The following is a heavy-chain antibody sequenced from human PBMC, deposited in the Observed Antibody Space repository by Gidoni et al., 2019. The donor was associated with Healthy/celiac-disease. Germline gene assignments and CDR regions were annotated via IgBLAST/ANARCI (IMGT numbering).Heavy chain of an antibody. CDR3: ARATVVVAATPRGNWFDP. D-gene: IGHD2-15*01. J-gene: IGHJ5*02. Sequence: QVQLVQSGAEVKKPGSSVKVSCKASGDTFSSYAISWERQAHGQGLDWMGGIIPIFGTENYAQKFQGRVTITADESASTAYMELRSLRSEDTAVYYCARATVVVAATPRGNWFDPWGQGTLVTVSS. V-gene: IGHV1-69*01. CDR1: GDTFSSYA. CDR2: IIPIFGTE.